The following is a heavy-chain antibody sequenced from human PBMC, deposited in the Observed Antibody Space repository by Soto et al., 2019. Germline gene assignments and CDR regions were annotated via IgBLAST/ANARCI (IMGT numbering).Heavy chain of an antibody. Sequence: QVQLVESGGGVVQPGRSLRLSCAASGFTFSSYGMHWVRQAPGKGLEWVAVIWYDGSNKYYADSVKGRFTISRDNSKNTLYLQMNSIRAEDTAVYYCAIEGSSWYDYWGQGTLVTVSS. CDR2: IWYDGSNK. J-gene: IGHJ4*02. CDR3: AIEGSSWYDY. D-gene: IGHD6-13*01. V-gene: IGHV3-33*01. CDR1: GFTFSSYG.